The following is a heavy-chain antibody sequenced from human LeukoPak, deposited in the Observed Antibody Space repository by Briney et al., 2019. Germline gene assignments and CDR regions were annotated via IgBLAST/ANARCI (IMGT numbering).Heavy chain of an antibody. V-gene: IGHV3-15*01. CDR1: GFTFRNAW. Sequence: NAGGSLRLSCAASGFTFRNAWMSWVRQAPGKGLEWVGLIKSKTDGGTTDYAAPAKGRFTISRDDSKNTLYLQMNSLKTEDTAVYYCTTVTIKVYWGQRTLVTVSS. J-gene: IGHJ4*02. CDR3: TTVTIKVY. D-gene: IGHD1-1*01. CDR2: IKSKTDGGTT.